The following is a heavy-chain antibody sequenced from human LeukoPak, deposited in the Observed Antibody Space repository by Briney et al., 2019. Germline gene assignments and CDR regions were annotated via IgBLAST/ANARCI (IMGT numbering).Heavy chain of an antibody. J-gene: IGHJ4*02. CDR2: IDPSGGST. Sequence: ASVKVSCKASGYTFTSYYMHWVRQAPGQGLEWMGIIDPSGGSTSYAQKFQGRVTMTRDTSTSTVYMELSSLRSEDTAVYYCARGGSGSYYIVPLYYFDYWGQGTLVTVSS. CDR3: ARGGSGSYYIVPLYYFDY. D-gene: IGHD3-10*01. V-gene: IGHV1-46*01. CDR1: GYTFTSYY.